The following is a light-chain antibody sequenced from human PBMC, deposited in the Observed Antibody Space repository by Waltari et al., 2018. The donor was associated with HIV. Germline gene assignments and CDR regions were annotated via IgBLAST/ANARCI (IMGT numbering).Light chain of an antibody. CDR2: RNN. J-gene: IGLJ2*01. V-gene: IGLV1-47*01. CDR1: SSNIGRNY. CDR3: ATWTDSLSGVV. Sequence: QSVLTQSPSASGTPGQRVTIYCSGSSSNIGRNYVSWYQQLPGTAPKRLLYRNNQRPSGVPDRFSGSKSGTSASLAISGLRSEDEAHYYCATWTDSLSGVVFGGGTKLRVL.